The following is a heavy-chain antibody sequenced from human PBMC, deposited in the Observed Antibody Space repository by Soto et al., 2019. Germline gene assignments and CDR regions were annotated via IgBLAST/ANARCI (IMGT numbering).Heavy chain of an antibody. D-gene: IGHD5-12*01. Sequence: PSETLSLTCTVSGASISYGDFSWSWIRQSPGKGLEWIGYISHLENTYFHPSFKSRLTMSIDRSRNQFSLNLSSVTAADRAVYYCVRGGGYDPFDYWGQGVLVTVSS. J-gene: IGHJ4*02. CDR3: VRGGGYDPFDY. CDR1: GASISYGDFS. CDR2: ISHLENT. V-gene: IGHV4-30-2*06.